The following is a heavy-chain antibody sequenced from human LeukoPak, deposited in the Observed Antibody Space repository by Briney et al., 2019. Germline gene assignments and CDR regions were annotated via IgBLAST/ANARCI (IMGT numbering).Heavy chain of an antibody. Sequence: PSETLSLTCTVSGGAISRSSYYWGWIRQPPGKGLEWIASIYYSGSTYYNPSLKSRVTISVDTSKNQFSLKVSSLTAADTAVYYCARRRSGYYPIGRGSYYYMDVWGKGTTVTVSS. CDR3: ARRRSGYYPIGRGSYYYMDV. J-gene: IGHJ6*03. V-gene: IGHV4-39*01. D-gene: IGHD3-3*01. CDR1: GGAISRSSYY. CDR2: IYYSGST.